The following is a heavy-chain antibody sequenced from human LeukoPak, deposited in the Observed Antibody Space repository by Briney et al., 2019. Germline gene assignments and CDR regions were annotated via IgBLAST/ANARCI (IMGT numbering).Heavy chain of an antibody. Sequence: GGSLRLSCAASGFTFSSYEMNWVRQAPGKGMEWVSYISSSGSTIYYADSVKGRFTISRDNAKNSLYLQMNSLRAEDTAVYYCARLRLRINWFDPWGQGTLVTVSS. CDR2: ISSSGSTI. V-gene: IGHV3-48*03. CDR3: ARLRLRINWFDP. CDR1: GFTFSSYE. D-gene: IGHD1-14*01. J-gene: IGHJ5*02.